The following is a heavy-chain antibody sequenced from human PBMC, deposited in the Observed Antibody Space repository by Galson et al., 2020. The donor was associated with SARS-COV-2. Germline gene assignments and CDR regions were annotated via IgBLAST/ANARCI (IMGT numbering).Heavy chain of an antibody. CDR2: NWHDGSVK. Sequence: GESLKISCVVSGFMLRNYGMHWVRQAPGKGLEWVAVNWHDGSVKYYADSVKGRFTISRDSSKNTLYLQMNSLRAEDTGVFYCARGARGRRIMSNSYFVFLGQGTLVAVS. J-gene: IGHJ4*02. V-gene: IGHV3-33*08. CDR3: ARGARGRRIMSNSYFVF. D-gene: IGHD3-16*01. CDR1: GFMLRNYG.